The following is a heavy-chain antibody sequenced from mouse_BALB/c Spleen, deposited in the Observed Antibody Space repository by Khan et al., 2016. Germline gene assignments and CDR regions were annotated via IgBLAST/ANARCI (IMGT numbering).Heavy chain of an antibody. J-gene: IGHJ3*01. CDR3: ANYYCFLY. V-gene: IGHV9-3*02. D-gene: IGHD1-1*01. Sequence: QIQLVQSGPELKEPGETVKISCKASGYTFTNYGMNWVKQAPGKGLKWMGWINPNTGKPTYAEEFKGRFAFSLDTSANTVYLQINNLKNEDTATYFGANYYCFLYWGQGTLVTVSA. CDR2: INPNTGKP. CDR1: GYTFTNYG.